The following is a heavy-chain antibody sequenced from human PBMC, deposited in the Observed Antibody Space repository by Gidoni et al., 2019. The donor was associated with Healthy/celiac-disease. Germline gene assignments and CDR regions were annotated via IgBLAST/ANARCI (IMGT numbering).Heavy chain of an antibody. J-gene: IGHJ4*02. D-gene: IGHD6-13*01. CDR1: GGTFSSYA. Sequence: QVQLVQSGAEGKKPGSAVQVSCKASGGTFSSYAISWVRQAPGQGLEWMGGIIPMFGTINYAQKFQGRVTITADKSTSTAYMELSSLRSEDTAVYYCAGSSSWYPGAPYYFDYWGQGTLVTVSS. CDR3: AGSSSWYPGAPYYFDY. V-gene: IGHV1-69*06. CDR2: IIPMFGTI.